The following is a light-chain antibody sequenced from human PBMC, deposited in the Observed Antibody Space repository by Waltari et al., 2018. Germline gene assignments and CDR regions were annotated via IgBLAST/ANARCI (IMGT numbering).Light chain of an antibody. CDR1: SRDVGGYNY. J-gene: IGLJ2*01. Sequence: QSALTQPRPVSGSPGQSVTISCTGTSRDVGGYNYFSWYQQHPGKVPKLIIFDVSTRPSGVPNRFSGSKSGNTASLTISGLLAEDEADYYCCSYAGSYTLIFGGGTKMTVL. CDR2: DVS. CDR3: CSYAGSYTLI. V-gene: IGLV2-11*01.